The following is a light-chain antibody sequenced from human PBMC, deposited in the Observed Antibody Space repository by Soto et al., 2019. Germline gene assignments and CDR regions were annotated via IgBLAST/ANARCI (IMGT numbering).Light chain of an antibody. Sequence: QSVLTQPPSASGTPGQRVTISCSGSSSNIGSNTVNWYQQLPGTAPELLIYRNNQRPSGVPDRFSGSKSGTSASLAISGLQSEDEADYYCAAWDDSLNGVVFGGGTQLTVL. J-gene: IGLJ2*01. CDR2: RNN. V-gene: IGLV1-44*01. CDR3: AAWDDSLNGVV. CDR1: SSNIGSNT.